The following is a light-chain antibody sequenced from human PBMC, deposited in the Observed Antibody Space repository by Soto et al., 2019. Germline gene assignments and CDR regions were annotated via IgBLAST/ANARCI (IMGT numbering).Light chain of an antibody. V-gene: IGKV1D-13*01. CDR3: QQYNNYLGT. Sequence: AIHLTQSPSSLSASVGDRATITCRASQGISSALAWYQQKPGKAPKLLIYGASSLESGVPSRFSGSGSGTEFTLTISSLQPDDFATYYCQQYNNYLGTFGQGTKVDIK. CDR2: GAS. J-gene: IGKJ1*01. CDR1: QGISSA.